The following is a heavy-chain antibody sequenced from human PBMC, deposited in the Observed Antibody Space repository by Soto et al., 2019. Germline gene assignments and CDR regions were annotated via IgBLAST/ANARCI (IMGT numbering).Heavy chain of an antibody. D-gene: IGHD6-19*01. CDR2: VXXTXXX. CDR1: GGSISGSY. J-gene: IGHJ4*02. V-gene: IGHV4-59*01. CDR3: ARSVAVPGAHIDY. Sequence: SETQCLTYSVAGGSISGSYWSWIRQSPGKGLXWLXXVXXTXXXXXSXXLRSRVSISVDTSKNEFSLRLSSVTAAETAVYFCARSVAVPGAHIDYWGQGTQVTVSS.